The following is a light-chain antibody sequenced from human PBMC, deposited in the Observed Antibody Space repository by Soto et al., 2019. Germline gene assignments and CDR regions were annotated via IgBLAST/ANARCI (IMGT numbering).Light chain of an antibody. CDR1: QNINSN. V-gene: IGKV3-15*01. J-gene: IGKJ4*01. CDR3: HQYNDCRLR. Sequence: EIVMTQSPVTLSVSPGERATLSCRASQNINSNLAWYQQKPGHAPRLLIHGASTRATGIPARFSGSGSGTDISLKISSLRSEEFAVYYCHQYNDCRLRVGGGTKEHIK. CDR2: GAS.